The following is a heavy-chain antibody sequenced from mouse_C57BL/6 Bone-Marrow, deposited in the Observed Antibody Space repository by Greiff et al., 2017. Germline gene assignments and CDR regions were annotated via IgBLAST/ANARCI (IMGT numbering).Heavy chain of an antibody. D-gene: IGHD2-3*01. CDR2: IYPGSGYT. Sequence: QVQLQQSGAELVKPGASVKMSCKASGYTFTSYTMHWVKQRPGQGLEWIGYIYPGSGYTKYNQKFKDKATLTADKSSSTAYMQLSSLTSEDSAVYYCAREEAGWDWDFEDWGTGTTVTVSS. V-gene: IGHV1-4*01. CDR3: AREEAGWDWDFED. CDR1: GYTFTSYT. J-gene: IGHJ1*03.